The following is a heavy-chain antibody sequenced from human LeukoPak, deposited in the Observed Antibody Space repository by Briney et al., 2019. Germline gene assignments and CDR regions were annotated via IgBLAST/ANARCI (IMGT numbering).Heavy chain of an antibody. D-gene: IGHD6-19*01. CDR2: INAGNGNT. J-gene: IGHJ4*02. CDR3: ARGGIAVAGTFDY. Sequence: GASVKVSCKASGYTFTSYAMHWVRQAPGQRLEWMGWINAGNGNTKYSQKFQGRVTITRDTSASTAYMELSSLRSEDTAVYYCARGGIAVAGTFDYWGQGTLVTISS. CDR1: GYTFTSYA. V-gene: IGHV1-3*01.